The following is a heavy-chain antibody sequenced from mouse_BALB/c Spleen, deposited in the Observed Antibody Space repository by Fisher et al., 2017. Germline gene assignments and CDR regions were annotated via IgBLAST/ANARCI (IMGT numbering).Heavy chain of an antibody. Sequence: RFTISRDNAKNTLYLQMSSLKSEDTAMYYCARHGDSSGSPAMDYWGQGTSVTVSS. CDR3: ARHGDSSGSPAMDY. J-gene: IGHJ4*01. D-gene: IGHD3-2*01. V-gene: IGHV5-6*01.